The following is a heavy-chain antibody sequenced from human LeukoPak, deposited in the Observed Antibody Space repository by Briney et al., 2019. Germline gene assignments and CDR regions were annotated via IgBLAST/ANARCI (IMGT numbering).Heavy chain of an antibody. CDR2: IYYSGST. J-gene: IGHJ4*02. D-gene: IGHD3-22*01. Sequence: SETLSLTCTVSGGSISSHYWSWIRQPPGKGLEWIGYIYYSGSTNYNPSLKSRVTISVDTSKNQFSLKLSSVTAADTAVYYCASDSSGYYVLWGQGTLATVSS. V-gene: IGHV4-59*11. CDR1: GGSISSHY. CDR3: ASDSSGYYVL.